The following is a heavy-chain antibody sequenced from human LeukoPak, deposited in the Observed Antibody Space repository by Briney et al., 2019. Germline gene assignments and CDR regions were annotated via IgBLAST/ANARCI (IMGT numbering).Heavy chain of an antibody. CDR2: IYYSGST. V-gene: IGHV4-31*03. CDR3: ARESSSGTLDY. J-gene: IGHJ4*02. CDR1: GGSISSGGYC. D-gene: IGHD6-19*01. Sequence: SETLSLTCTVSGGSISSGGYCWSWIRQHPGKGLEWIGYIYYSGSTYYNPSLKSRVTIDTSKNQFSLKLSSVTAADTAVYYCARESSSGTLDYWGQGTLVTVSS.